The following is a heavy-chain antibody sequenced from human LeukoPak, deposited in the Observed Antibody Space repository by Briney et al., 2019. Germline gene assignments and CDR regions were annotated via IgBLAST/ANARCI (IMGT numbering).Heavy chain of an antibody. D-gene: IGHD6-13*01. CDR3: APSEEKQQLDP. J-gene: IGHJ5*02. Sequence: GGSLRLSCAASGFTFSSYGMHWVRQAPGQGLEWVALIRYDGGKEYYADSVKGRFTISRDNSKNTLYLQMNSLRAEDTAVYFCAPSEEKQQLDPWGQGTLVTVSS. V-gene: IGHV3-30*02. CDR1: GFTFSSYG. CDR2: IRYDGGKE.